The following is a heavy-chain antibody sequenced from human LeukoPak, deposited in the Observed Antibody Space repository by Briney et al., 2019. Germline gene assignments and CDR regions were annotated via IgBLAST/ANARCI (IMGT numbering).Heavy chain of an antibody. V-gene: IGHV4-39*01. J-gene: IGHJ4*02. Sequence: SETLSLTCTVSGGSISSGGYYWSWIRQHPGKGLEWIGYIYYSGSTYYNPSLKSRVTISVDTSKNQFSLKLSSVTAADTAVYYCATFLYDFWSGYESPFDYWGQGTLVTVSS. D-gene: IGHD3-3*01. CDR3: ATFLYDFWSGYESPFDY. CDR1: GGSISSGGYY. CDR2: IYYSGST.